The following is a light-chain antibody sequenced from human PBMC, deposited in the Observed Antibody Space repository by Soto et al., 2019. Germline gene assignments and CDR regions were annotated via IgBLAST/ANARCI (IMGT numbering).Light chain of an antibody. CDR3: VAGAGGTEV. Sequence: QSVLTQPPSASGSPGQSVTISCTGTSSDVGAYIFVSWYQQHPGKAPKLMIYDVNRRPAGVPDRFSGSKSGNTASLTVSGLQAEDEADYYCVAGAGGTEVFGTGTKLTVL. CDR2: DVN. V-gene: IGLV2-8*01. J-gene: IGLJ1*01. CDR1: SSDVGAYIF.